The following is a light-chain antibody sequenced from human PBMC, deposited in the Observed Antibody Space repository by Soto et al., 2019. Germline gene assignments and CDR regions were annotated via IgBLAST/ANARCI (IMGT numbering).Light chain of an antibody. Sequence: QSVLTQPASVSGSPGQSITISCTGTSXDVGGYRYVSWFQQRPGKAPKVVIYEVSNRPSGVSNRFSGSKSGNTASLTVSGLQAADEADYFCKSYAGSNTYVFGSGTKVTVL. V-gene: IGLV2-14*01. CDR1: SXDVGGYRY. J-gene: IGLJ1*01. CDR2: EVS. CDR3: KSYAGSNTYV.